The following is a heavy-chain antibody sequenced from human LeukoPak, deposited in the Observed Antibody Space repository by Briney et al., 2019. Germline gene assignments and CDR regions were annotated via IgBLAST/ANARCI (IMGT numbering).Heavy chain of an antibody. J-gene: IGHJ4*02. Sequence: SETLSLTCSVSGGSISNNIYYWGWIRQPPGKGLEWIGNIYYSGSTYYDPSLKSRVIISVDTSKNQFSLKMSSVTAADTAVYYCARTGYSSSYYKFRFDYWGQGTLVTVSS. CDR1: GGSISNNIYY. V-gene: IGHV4-39*07. CDR2: IYYSGST. D-gene: IGHD6-13*01. CDR3: ARTGYSSSYYKFRFDY.